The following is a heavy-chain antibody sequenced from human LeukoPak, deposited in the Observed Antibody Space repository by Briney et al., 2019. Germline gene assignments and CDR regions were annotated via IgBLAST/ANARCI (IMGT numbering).Heavy chain of an antibody. Sequence: SQTLSLTCTVSGGSISSGSYYWSCIRQPAGQGLEWIGRIYSSRNSNYYPSLKSRITISEATTKNSFPLKPSSVTAADTAVYYCVRDGYYDSSGYYPFDYWGQGTLVTLSS. CDR3: VRDGYYDSSGYYPFDY. CDR1: GGSISSGSYY. J-gene: IGHJ4*02. CDR2: IYSSRNS. V-gene: IGHV4-61*02. D-gene: IGHD3-22*01.